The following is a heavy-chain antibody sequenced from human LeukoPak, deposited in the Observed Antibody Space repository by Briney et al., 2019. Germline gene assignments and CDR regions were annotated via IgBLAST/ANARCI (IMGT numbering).Heavy chain of an antibody. V-gene: IGHV3-23*01. D-gene: IGHD6-19*01. Sequence: SGGSLRLSCAASGFTFSFYGMSWVRQAPGKGLEWVSALSGSGGTTYYADFMKGRFTISRDNSKNTLYLQMNSLRAEDTAVYYCARDYRSGWYMRHGAFDIWGQGTMVTVSS. J-gene: IGHJ3*02. CDR2: LSGSGGTT. CDR3: ARDYRSGWYMRHGAFDI. CDR1: GFTFSFYG.